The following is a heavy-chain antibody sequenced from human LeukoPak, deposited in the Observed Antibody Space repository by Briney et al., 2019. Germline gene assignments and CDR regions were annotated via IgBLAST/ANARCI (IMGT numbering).Heavy chain of an antibody. CDR3: ATSGSSGSVDYYYMDV. CDR2: ISGSGGST. V-gene: IGHV3-23*01. J-gene: IGHJ6*03. D-gene: IGHD6-19*01. Sequence: GGSLRLSCAASGFTFSRYLMTWVRQAPGKGLEWVSAISGSGGSTYYADSVKGRFTISRDNSKNTLYLQMNSLRAEDTAVYYCATSGSSGSVDYYYMDVWGKGTTVTVSS. CDR1: GFTFSRYL.